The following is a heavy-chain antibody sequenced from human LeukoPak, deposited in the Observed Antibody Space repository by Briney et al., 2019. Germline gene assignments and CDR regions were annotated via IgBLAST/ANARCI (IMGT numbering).Heavy chain of an antibody. Sequence: SETLSLTCTVSGGSISSYYWSWIRQPAGKGLEWIGRIYTSGSTNYNPSPKSRVTMSVDTSKNQFSLKLSSVTAADTAVYYCARGFRDVSGSYYTERVAFDIWGQGTMVTVSS. CDR1: GGSISSYY. CDR3: ARGFRDVSGSYYTERVAFDI. D-gene: IGHD1-26*01. J-gene: IGHJ3*02. V-gene: IGHV4-4*07. CDR2: IYTSGST.